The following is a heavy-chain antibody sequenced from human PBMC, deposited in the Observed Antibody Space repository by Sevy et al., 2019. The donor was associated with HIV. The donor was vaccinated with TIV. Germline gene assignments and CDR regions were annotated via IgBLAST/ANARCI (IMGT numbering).Heavy chain of an antibody. D-gene: IGHD2-8*01. J-gene: IGHJ4*02. CDR1: EFTFSKYS. V-gene: IGHV3-23*01. CDR2: LSFGCGEK. CDR3: AREGCTKPHDY. Sequence: GGSLRLSYAASEFTFSKYSMSGGRQPPGKGREWVSTLSFGCGEKNYADSVKGRFTISRDNSKSSVYLQMNNLRPEDTAVYYCAREGCTKPHDYWGQGTLVNVSS.